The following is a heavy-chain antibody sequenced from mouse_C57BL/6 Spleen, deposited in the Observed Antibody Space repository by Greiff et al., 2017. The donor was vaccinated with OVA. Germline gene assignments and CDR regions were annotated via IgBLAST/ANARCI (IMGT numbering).Heavy chain of an antibody. CDR1: GFTFSDYY. Sequence: EVKLEESEGGLVQPGSSMKLSCTASGFTFSDYYMAWVRQVPEKGLEWVANINYDGSSTYYLDSLKSRFIISRDNAKNILYLQMSSLKSEDTATYYCARGTHYYGSSYNWYFDVWGTGTTVTVSS. CDR3: ARGTHYYGSSYNWYFDV. J-gene: IGHJ1*03. D-gene: IGHD1-1*01. V-gene: IGHV5-16*01. CDR2: INYDGSST.